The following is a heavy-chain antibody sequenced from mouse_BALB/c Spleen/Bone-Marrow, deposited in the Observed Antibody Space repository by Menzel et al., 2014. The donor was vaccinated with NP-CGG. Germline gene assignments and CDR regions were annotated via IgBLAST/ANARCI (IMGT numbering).Heavy chain of an antibody. CDR2: IDPANGNT. J-gene: IGHJ2*01. CDR3: ARCPYDYGGGDY. Sequence: EVQLQQSGAELVKPGASVKLSCTASGFNIKDTYMHWVKQRPEQGLEWIGRIDPANGNTKYDPKFQGKVTITADTSSNTAYLQRSSLTSEDTAVYYCARCPYDYGGGDYWGQGTTLTGSS. CDR1: GFNIKDTY. V-gene: IGHV14-3*02. D-gene: IGHD2-4*01.